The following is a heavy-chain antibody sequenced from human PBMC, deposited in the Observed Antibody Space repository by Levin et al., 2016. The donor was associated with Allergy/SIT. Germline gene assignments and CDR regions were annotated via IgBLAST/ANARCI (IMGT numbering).Heavy chain of an antibody. D-gene: IGHD3-22*01. Sequence: GGSLRLSCAASDFTVSGTYMSWVRQAPGKGLEWVSVIYGAAGTIYYADSVRGRFTISRDSSENTLYLQMNSLGVEDTALYYCARAYYDSSGYYHAGLDYWGQGTLVTVSS. CDR1: DFTVSGTY. CDR3: ARAYYDSSGYYHAGLDY. CDR2: IYGAAGTI. V-gene: IGHV3-53*01. J-gene: IGHJ4*02.